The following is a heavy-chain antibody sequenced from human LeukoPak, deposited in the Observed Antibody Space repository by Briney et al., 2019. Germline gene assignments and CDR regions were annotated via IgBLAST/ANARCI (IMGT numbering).Heavy chain of an antibody. D-gene: IGHD6-19*01. Sequence: PSETLSLTCTVSGGSISSYYWSWIRQPAGKGLEWIGRIYTSGSTNYNPSLKSRVTMSVDTSKNQFSLKLSSVTAVDTAVYYCPREPPPLIAVTFKGWFDPWGQGTLVTVSS. CDR1: GGSISSYY. J-gene: IGHJ5*02. CDR3: PREPPPLIAVTFKGWFDP. V-gene: IGHV4-4*07. CDR2: IYTSGST.